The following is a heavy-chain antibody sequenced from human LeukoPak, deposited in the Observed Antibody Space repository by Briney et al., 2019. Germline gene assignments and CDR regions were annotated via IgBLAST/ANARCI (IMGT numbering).Heavy chain of an antibody. Sequence: GGSLRLSCAASGFTFTAYAMSWVRQAPGKGLEWVSAISGSAYYTSYADSVKGRFTISRDNSKNTLYPQMNSLRAEDTAFYYCAKHKVATKVKDYWGQGTLVTVSS. CDR2: ISGSAYYT. D-gene: IGHD3-22*01. V-gene: IGHV3-23*01. CDR3: AKHKVATKVKDY. CDR1: GFTFTAYA. J-gene: IGHJ4*02.